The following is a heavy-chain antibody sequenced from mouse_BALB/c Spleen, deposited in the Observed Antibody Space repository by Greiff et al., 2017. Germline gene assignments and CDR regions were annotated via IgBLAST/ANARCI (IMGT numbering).Heavy chain of an antibody. V-gene: IGHV5-17*02. D-gene: IGHD2-10*02. CDR3: ARWGYGMGDFDY. Sequence: EVQLVESGGGLVQPGGSRKLSCAASGFTFSSFGMHWVRQAPEKGLEWVAYISSGSSTIYYADTVKGRFTISRDNPKNTLFLQMTSLRSEDTAMYYCARWGYGMGDFDYWGQGTTLTVSS. CDR2: ISSGSSTI. J-gene: IGHJ2*01. CDR1: GFTFSSFG.